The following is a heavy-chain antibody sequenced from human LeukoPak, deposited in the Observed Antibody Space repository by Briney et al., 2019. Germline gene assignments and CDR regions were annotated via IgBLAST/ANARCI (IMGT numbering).Heavy chain of an antibody. J-gene: IGHJ4*02. D-gene: IGHD5-18*01. Sequence: SETLSLTCAAYGGSFSGYYWSWIRQPPGKGLEWIGEINHSGSTNYNPSLKSRVTISVDTSKNQFSLKLSSVTAADTAVYYCARFEYGYAYWGQGTLVTVSS. CDR2: INHSGST. CDR3: ARFEYGYAY. CDR1: GGSFSGYY. V-gene: IGHV4-34*01.